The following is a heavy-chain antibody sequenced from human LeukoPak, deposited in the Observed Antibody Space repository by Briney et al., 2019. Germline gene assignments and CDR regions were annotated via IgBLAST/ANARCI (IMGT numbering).Heavy chain of an antibody. J-gene: IGHJ6*02. D-gene: IGHD3-16*01. Sequence: SETLSPTRAVYGGSFSGYYWSWIRQPPGKGLEWIGEINHSGSTTYNPSLKGRVTISVDTTKNQLSLKVTAVTGADTAVYYCARFGVDYDMDVWGQGTTVTVSS. V-gene: IGHV4-34*01. CDR2: INHSGST. CDR1: GGSFSGYY. CDR3: ARFGVDYDMDV.